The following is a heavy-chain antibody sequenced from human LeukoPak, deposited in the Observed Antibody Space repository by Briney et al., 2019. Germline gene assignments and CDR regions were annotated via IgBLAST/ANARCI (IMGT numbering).Heavy chain of an antibody. CDR2: INPNSGGT. D-gene: IGHD3-10*01. CDR3: ARVRYGSGSYYSR. J-gene: IGHJ4*02. Sequence: ASVKVSCKASGYTLTGYYMHWVRQAPGQGLEWMGWINPNSGGTNYAQKFQGRVTMTRDASISTAYMELSRLRSDDTAVYYCARVRYGSGSYYSRWGQGTLVTVSS. V-gene: IGHV1-2*02. CDR1: GYTLTGYY.